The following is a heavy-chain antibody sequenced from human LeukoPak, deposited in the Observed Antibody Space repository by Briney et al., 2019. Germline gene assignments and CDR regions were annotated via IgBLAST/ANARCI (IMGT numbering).Heavy chain of an antibody. D-gene: IGHD3-16*01. CDR3: ASLRGSGGIYGMDV. Sequence: GASVKVSCKASGYTFTSYDINWVRQATGQGLEWMGWMNPNSGNTGYAQKFQGRVTVTRNTSISTAYMELSSLRSEDTAVYYCASLRGSGGIYGMDVWGQGTTVTVSS. J-gene: IGHJ6*02. V-gene: IGHV1-8*01. CDR1: GYTFTSYD. CDR2: MNPNSGNT.